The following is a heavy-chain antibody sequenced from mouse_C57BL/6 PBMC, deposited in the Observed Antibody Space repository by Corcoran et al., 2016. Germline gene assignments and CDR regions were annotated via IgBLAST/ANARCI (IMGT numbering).Heavy chain of an antibody. Sequence: EVQLQQSGPELVKPGASVKISCKASGYTFTDYYMNWVKQSHGKSLEWIGDINPNTGGTSYNQKFKGKATLTVDKSSSTAYMELRSLTSEDSAVYYCARGYGSSPPFAYWGQGTLVTVSA. CDR1: GYTFTDYY. CDR2: INPNTGGT. D-gene: IGHD1-1*01. J-gene: IGHJ3*01. V-gene: IGHV1-26*01. CDR3: ARGYGSSPPFAY.